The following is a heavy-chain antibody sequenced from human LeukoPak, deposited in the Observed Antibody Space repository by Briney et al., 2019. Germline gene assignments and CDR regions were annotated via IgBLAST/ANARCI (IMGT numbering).Heavy chain of an antibody. D-gene: IGHD6-13*01. CDR3: GRIPAAGSLKGSFDI. CDR2: IYPGDSDT. CDR1: GYSFTSYW. V-gene: IGHV5-51*01. Sequence: GESLKISCKGSGYSFTSYWIGWVRQMPGKGLERMGIIYPGDSDTTYSPSFQGQVTISADKSISTAYLQWSSLKASDSAMYYCGRIPAAGSLKGSFDIWGQETMVTVSS. J-gene: IGHJ3*02.